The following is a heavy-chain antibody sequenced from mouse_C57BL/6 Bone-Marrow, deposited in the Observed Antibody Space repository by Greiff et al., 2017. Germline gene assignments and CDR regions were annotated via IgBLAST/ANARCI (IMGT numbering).Heavy chain of an antibody. CDR3: ARIKTISV. V-gene: IGHV1-69*01. CDR1: GYTFTSYW. CDR2: IDPSDSYT. Sequence: QVQLQQPGAELVMPGASVKLSCKASGYTFTSYWMHWVQQRPGQGLEWIGEIDPSDSYTNYNQKFQGKSTLTVDKASSTAYMQLSSLTSEDSAVYYCARIKTISVWGTGTTVTVSS. D-gene: IGHD1-1*02. J-gene: IGHJ1*03.